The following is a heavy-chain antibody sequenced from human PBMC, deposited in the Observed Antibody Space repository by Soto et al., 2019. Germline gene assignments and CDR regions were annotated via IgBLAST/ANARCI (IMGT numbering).Heavy chain of an antibody. CDR2: MNPNSGNT. CDR1: GYTFTSYD. J-gene: IGHJ4*02. D-gene: IGHD5-12*01. CDR3: ARARSIVATILPFY. V-gene: IGHV1-8*01. Sequence: ASVKVSCKASGYTFTSYDINWVRQATGQGLEWMGWMNPNSGNTGYAQKFQGRVTMTRNTSISTAYMELSSLRSEDTAVYYCARARSIVATILPFYWGQGTLVTVSS.